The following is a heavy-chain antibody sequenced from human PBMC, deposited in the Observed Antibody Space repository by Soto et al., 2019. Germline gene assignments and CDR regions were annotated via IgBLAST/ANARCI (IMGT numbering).Heavy chain of an antibody. CDR3: SKSLDY. CDR2: INQDGSEK. Sequence: GGSLRLSCAASGFTFNSNWMDWVRQAPGKGLEWVANINQDGSEKNYVDSVKGRFTISRDNAKNSLYLQMSSLTAEDSALYYCSKSLDYWGQGALVTVSS. V-gene: IGHV3-7*01. CDR1: GFTFNSNW. J-gene: IGHJ4*02.